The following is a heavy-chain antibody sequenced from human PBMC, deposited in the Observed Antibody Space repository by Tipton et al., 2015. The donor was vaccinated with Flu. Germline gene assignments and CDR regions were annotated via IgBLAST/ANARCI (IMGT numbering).Heavy chain of an antibody. CDR2: IYSIGNT. CDR1: GDSISRSDYY. Sequence: TLSLTCTVSGDSISRSDYYWTWIRQPAGKGLEWIGQIYSIGNTNNNPSLRSRVTISIDTSKNQFSLDLTSVTAADMAVYYCATVSGASGFYFFDIWGQGAPVTVSS. J-gene: IGHJ4*02. V-gene: IGHV4-61*09. D-gene: IGHD2-15*01. CDR3: ATVSGASGFYFFDI.